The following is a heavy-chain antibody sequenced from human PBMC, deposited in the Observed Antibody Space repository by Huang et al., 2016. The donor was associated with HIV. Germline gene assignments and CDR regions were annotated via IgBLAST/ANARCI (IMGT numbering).Heavy chain of an antibody. Sequence: QVQLVQSAAEVKKPGSSVKVSCEASGGTFSSYAISGVRQAPGQGLEWMGVIIPIFGTTNYTQEFQGRVTITADESSSTAYMELRSLRSEDTAVYYCARASGRIQLPGGYFDLWGRGTLVTVSS. CDR3: ARASGRIQLPGGYFDL. J-gene: IGHJ2*01. CDR1: GGTFSSYA. CDR2: IIPIFGTT. D-gene: IGHD1-1*01. V-gene: IGHV1-69*01.